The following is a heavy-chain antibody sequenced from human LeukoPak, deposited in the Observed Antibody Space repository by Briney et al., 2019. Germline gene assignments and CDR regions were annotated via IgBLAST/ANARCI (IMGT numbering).Heavy chain of an antibody. CDR3: ARVGSSGWYVHPTLDY. V-gene: IGHV1-2*02. D-gene: IGHD6-19*01. Sequence: ASVKVSCKASGYTFTGYYMHWVRQAPGQGLEWMGWINPNSGDTNYAQKFQGRVAVTRDTSISTAYTELSRLRSDDTAVYYCARVGSSGWYVHPTLDYWGQGTLLTVSS. CDR1: GYTFTGYY. CDR2: INPNSGDT. J-gene: IGHJ4*02.